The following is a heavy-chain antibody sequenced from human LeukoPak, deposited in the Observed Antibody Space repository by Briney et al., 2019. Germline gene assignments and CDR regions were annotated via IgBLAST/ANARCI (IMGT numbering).Heavy chain of an antibody. J-gene: IGHJ3*02. D-gene: IGHD3-22*01. Sequence: SSETLSLTCTDSGYSISSGYYWGWIRQPPGKGLEWFGSIYHSGSTYYNPSLKSRVTISVDTSKNQFSLKLSSVTAADTAVYYCARKHYYDSSGYYYVIFSDAFDIWGQGTMVTVSS. CDR2: IYHSGST. CDR1: GYSISSGYY. CDR3: ARKHYYDSSGYYYVIFSDAFDI. V-gene: IGHV4-38-2*02.